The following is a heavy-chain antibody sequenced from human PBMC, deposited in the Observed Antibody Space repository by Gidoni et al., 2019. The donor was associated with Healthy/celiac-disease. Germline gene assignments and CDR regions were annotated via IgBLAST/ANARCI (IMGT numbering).Heavy chain of an antibody. CDR3: TSLHVPSFAAVAGMGGDDAFDI. CDR2: IRSKANSYAT. CDR1: GFTFSGSA. Sequence: EVQLVESGGGLVQPGGSLKLSCAASGFTFSGSAMHWVRQASGKGLEWVGRIRSKANSYATAYAASVKGRFTISRDDSKNTAYLQMNSLKTEDTAVYYCTSLHVPSFAAVAGMGGDDAFDIWGQGTMVTVSS. V-gene: IGHV3-73*02. J-gene: IGHJ3*02. D-gene: IGHD6-19*01.